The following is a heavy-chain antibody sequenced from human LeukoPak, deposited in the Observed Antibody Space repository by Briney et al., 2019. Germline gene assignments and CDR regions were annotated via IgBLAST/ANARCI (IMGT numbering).Heavy chain of an antibody. V-gene: IGHV4-4*02. CDR1: GGSISSSNW. Sequence: SGTLSLTCAVSGGSISSSNWWSWVRQPPGKGLEWIGSIYYSGSTYYNPSLKSRLTISVDTSKNQFSLKLSSVTAADTAVYYCASSSGWYLSSWFDPWGQGTLVTVSS. CDR2: IYYSGST. CDR3: ASSSGWYLSSWFDP. D-gene: IGHD6-19*01. J-gene: IGHJ5*02.